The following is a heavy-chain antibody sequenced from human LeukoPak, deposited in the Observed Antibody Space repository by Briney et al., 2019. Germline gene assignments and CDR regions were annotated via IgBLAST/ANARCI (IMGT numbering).Heavy chain of an antibody. CDR1: GFSISSGYY. D-gene: IGHD2-21*02. Sequence: SETLSLTCTVSGFSISSGYYWGWIRQHPGKGLEWIGYIYYSGSTYYNPSLKSRVTISVDTSKNQFSLKLSSVTAADTAVYYCATYCGGDCYSAQYWGQGTLVTVSS. CDR2: IYYSGST. CDR3: ATYCGGDCYSAQY. V-gene: IGHV4-31*03. J-gene: IGHJ4*02.